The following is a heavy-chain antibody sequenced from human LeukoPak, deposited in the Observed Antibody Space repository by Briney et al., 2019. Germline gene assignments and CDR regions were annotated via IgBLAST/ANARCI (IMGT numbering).Heavy chain of an antibody. CDR1: GFTFSSYT. CDR3: ARDGGYSGYEFDY. J-gene: IGHJ4*02. V-gene: IGHV3-21*01. CDR2: ITISGTYI. Sequence: KPGGSLRLSCAASGFTFSSYTMNWLRQAPGKGLEWVSSITISGTYIYYADSVKGRFTISRDDAKNSLYLQMNSLRAEDTALYYCARDGGYSGYEFDYWGQGTLVTVSS. D-gene: IGHD5-12*01.